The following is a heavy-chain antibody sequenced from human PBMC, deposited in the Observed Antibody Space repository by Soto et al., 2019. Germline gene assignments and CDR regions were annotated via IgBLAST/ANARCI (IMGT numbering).Heavy chain of an antibody. V-gene: IGHV3-30-3*01. CDR2: ISYDGSQK. Sequence: LRLSCSASGFTFSNFVMHWVRQGPGKGLEWVAIISYDGSQKHYADSVEGRFTISRDNSNKTLFLNMSSLRAEDTAVYYCAAMHYNFWSGSVDYWGQGIEVTVSS. J-gene: IGHJ4*02. CDR1: GFTFSNFV. D-gene: IGHD3-3*01. CDR3: AAMHYNFWSGSVDY.